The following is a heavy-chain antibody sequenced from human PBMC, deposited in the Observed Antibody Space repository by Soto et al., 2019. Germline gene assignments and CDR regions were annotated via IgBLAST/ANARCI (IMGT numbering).Heavy chain of an antibody. D-gene: IGHD3-22*01. J-gene: IGHJ4*02. CDR2: INSDGSST. CDR1: GFTFRSYW. CDR3: AKDYYDSSGYPRFDY. Sequence: PGGSLRLSCAASGFTFRSYWMQWVRQAPGKGLVWVSWINSDGSSTRYADSVKGRFTISRDNSKNTMYLQMSSLRAEDTAVYYCAKDYYDSSGYPRFDYWGQGTLVTVSS. V-gene: IGHV3-74*01.